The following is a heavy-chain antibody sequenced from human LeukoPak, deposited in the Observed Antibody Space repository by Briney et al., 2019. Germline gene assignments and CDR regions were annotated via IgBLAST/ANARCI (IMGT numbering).Heavy chain of an antibody. V-gene: IGHV3-30-3*01. CDR2: ISYDGSNK. CDR1: GFTFSSYA. Sequence: PGGSLRLSCAASGFTFSSYAMHWVRQAPGKGLEWVAVISYDGSNKYYADSVKGRFTISRDNSKNTLYLQMNSLRAEDTAVYYCAWGGGKLGYWGQGTLVTVSS. CDR3: AWGGGKLGY. D-gene: IGHD3-16*01. J-gene: IGHJ4*02.